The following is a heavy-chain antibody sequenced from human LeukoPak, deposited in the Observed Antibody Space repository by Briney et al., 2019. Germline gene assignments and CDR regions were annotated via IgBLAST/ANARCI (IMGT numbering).Heavy chain of an antibody. Sequence: PGGSLRLSCAASGFTFDDYAMHWVRQAPGKGLEWASGISWNSGSIGYADSVKGRFTISRDNAKNSLYLQMNSLRAEDTALYYCAKDIASGRLYYFDYWGQGTLVTVSS. V-gene: IGHV3-9*01. D-gene: IGHD6-19*01. CDR1: GFTFDDYA. CDR3: AKDIASGRLYYFDY. J-gene: IGHJ4*02. CDR2: ISWNSGSI.